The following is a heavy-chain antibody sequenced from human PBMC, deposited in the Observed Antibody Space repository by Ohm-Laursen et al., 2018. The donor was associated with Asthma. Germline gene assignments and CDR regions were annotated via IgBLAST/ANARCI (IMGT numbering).Heavy chain of an antibody. V-gene: IGHV3-7*01. CDR3: VTDAWWSYVH. D-gene: IGHD1-26*01. J-gene: IGHJ4*02. CDR2: INPLGYEK. Sequence: SLRLSCSASGVAFTDSWMSWVRQLPGGSLEWVAKINPLGYEKYYMGSVRGRFTVSRDNAKNSLYLEMNSLRVEDTAVYYCVTDAWWSYVHWGLGTLVTVSS. CDR1: GVAFTDSW.